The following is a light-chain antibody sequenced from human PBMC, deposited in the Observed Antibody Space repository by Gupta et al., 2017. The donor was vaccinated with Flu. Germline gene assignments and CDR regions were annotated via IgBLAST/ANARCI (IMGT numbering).Light chain of an antibody. CDR2: GAS. V-gene: IGKV1-16*01. CDR1: QDIGPC. J-gene: IGKJ5*01. CDR3: QQYNVYPLT. Sequence: PSSLSASVGDSVTISCRASQDIGPCVAWFHQAPGKAPKSLISGASNLQSGVPSRFSGRRAGTDFSLTIRGLQPEDFATYYCQQYNVYPLTFGQGTRLDFK.